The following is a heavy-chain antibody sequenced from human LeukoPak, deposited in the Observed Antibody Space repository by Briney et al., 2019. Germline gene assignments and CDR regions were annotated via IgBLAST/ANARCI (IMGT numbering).Heavy chain of an antibody. CDR3: ARSRPYYDFWSGSATVYYMDV. V-gene: IGHV4-34*01. CDR2: INHSGST. D-gene: IGHD3-3*01. Sequence: ETLSLTCAVYGGSFSGYYWSWIRQPPGKGLEWIGEINHSGSTNYNPSLKSRVTISVDTSKNQFSLKLSSVTAADTAVYYCARSRPYYDFWSGSATVYYMDVWGKGTTVTVSS. J-gene: IGHJ6*03. CDR1: GGSFSGYY.